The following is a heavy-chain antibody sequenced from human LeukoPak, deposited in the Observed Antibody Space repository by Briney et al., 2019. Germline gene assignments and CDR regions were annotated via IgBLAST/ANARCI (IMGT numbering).Heavy chain of an antibody. CDR1: GGTFSSYA. J-gene: IGHJ4*02. CDR2: VIPIFGTA. D-gene: IGHD3-22*01. Sequence: ASVKVSCKASGGTFSSYAISWVRQAPGQGLEWMGGVIPIFGTANYAQKFQGRVTITADESTSTAYMELSSLRSEDTAVYYCARGPSYYDSSGYYYYWGQGTLVTVSS. CDR3: ARGPSYYDSSGYYYY. V-gene: IGHV1-69*13.